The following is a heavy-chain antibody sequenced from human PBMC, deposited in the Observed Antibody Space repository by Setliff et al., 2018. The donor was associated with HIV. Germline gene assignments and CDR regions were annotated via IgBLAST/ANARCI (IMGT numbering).Heavy chain of an antibody. Sequence: SETLSLTCAVYGGSFSGNYWSWIRQPPGKGLEWIGDINHGGSTNYNPSLKSRVTISVDMSKNQISLKLSSVTAADTAVYYCARASGDTSKFVNYYYYYMDVWGKGTTVTVCS. D-gene: IGHD6-19*01. CDR3: ARASGDTSKFVNYYYYYMDV. J-gene: IGHJ6*03. V-gene: IGHV4-34*01. CDR1: GGSFSGNY. CDR2: INHGGST.